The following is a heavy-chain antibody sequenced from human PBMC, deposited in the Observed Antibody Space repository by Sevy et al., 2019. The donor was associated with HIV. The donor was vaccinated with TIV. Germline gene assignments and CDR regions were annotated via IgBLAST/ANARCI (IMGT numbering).Heavy chain of an antibody. Sequence: GGSLRLSCAASGFTFSNYGMHWVRQAPGKGLEWVAVIWKDGSNKYYADSVKGQLTISRDNSKNTMYLQMKSLRVEDTDVYFWARGGDFNDRSAKWDLDYWGQGTLVTVSS. CDR3: ARGGDFNDRSAKWDLDY. CDR1: GFTFSNYG. V-gene: IGHV3-33*01. J-gene: IGHJ4*02. D-gene: IGHD3-22*01. CDR2: IWKDGSNK.